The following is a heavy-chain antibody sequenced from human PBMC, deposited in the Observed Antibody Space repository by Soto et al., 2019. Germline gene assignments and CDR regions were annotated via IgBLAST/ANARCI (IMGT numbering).Heavy chain of an antibody. D-gene: IGHD6-19*01. CDR3: ARNIAVAGTDWFDP. Sequence: QLQLQESGPGLVKPSEPLSLTCPVSGGSISSSSYYWGWIRQPPGKGLEWIGSIYYSGSTYYNPSLKSRVTISVDTSKNQFSLKLSSVTAADTAVYYCARNIAVAGTDWFDPWGQGTLVTVSS. V-gene: IGHV4-39*01. CDR2: IYYSGST. CDR1: GGSISSSSYY. J-gene: IGHJ5*02.